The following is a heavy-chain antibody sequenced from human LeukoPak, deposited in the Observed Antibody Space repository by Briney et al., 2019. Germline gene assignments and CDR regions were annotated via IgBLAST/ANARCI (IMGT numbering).Heavy chain of an antibody. V-gene: IGHV1-18*01. CDR2: ITTYNGKT. CDR3: ARGYDYGDYVGDFDY. D-gene: IGHD4-17*01. CDR1: VYTFTTYP. J-gene: IGHJ4*02. Sequence: ASVKVSCKSSVYTFTTYPISWVRQAPGQGLEWGGWITTYNGKTNYAQKLQGRVTMLTDTSKSTAYMDLRGVRSDDTAVYYCARGYDYGDYVGDFDYWGQGTLVTVSS.